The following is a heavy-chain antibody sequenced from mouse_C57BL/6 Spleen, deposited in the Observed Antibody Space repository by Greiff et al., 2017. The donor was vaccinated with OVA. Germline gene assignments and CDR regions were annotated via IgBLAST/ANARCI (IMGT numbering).Heavy chain of an antibody. CDR3: ARAGYYGGVMAY. D-gene: IGHD1-1*02. Sequence: VQLQQPDAELVKPGASVKISCKASGYTFTDHCIHWMKQRPEQGLEWIGNIYPNGGSTKYNEKFKGKATLTVDKSSSTAYMQLSSLTSEDSAVYFCARAGYYGGVMAYWGQGTLVTVSA. CDR2: IYPNGGST. CDR1: GYTFTDHC. V-gene: IGHV1-78*01. J-gene: IGHJ3*01.